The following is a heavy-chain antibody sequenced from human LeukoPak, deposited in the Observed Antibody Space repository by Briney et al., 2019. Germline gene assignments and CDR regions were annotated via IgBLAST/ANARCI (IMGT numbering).Heavy chain of an antibody. V-gene: IGHV3-9*01. CDR2: ISWNSGSI. J-gene: IGHJ6*02. CDR3: AKDTVAMVRGVQKNYYYYYGMDV. D-gene: IGHD3-10*01. CDR1: GFTFDDYA. Sequence: GGSLRLSCAASGFTFDDYAMHWVRQAPGKGLEWVSGISWNSGSIGYADSVKGRFTISRDNAKNSLYLQMNSLRAEDTALYYCAKDTVAMVRGVQKNYYYYYGMDVWGQGTTVIVSS.